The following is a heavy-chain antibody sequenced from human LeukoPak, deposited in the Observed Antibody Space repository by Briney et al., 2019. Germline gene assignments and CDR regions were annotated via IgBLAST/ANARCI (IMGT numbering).Heavy chain of an antibody. CDR3: AKASPDYYYYYMDV. CDR1: GFTFSSYS. CDR2: ISGSGGST. Sequence: PGGSLRLSCAASGFTFSSYSMNWVRQAPGKGLEWVSAISGSGGSTYYADSVKGRFTISRDNSKNTLYLQMNSLRAEDTAVYYCAKASPDYYYYYMDVWGKGTTVTVSS. J-gene: IGHJ6*03. V-gene: IGHV3-23*01.